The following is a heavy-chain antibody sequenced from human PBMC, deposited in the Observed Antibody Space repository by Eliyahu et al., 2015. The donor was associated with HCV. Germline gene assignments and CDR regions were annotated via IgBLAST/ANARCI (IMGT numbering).Heavy chain of an antibody. CDR3: AGDNCIKGVCYRGYYYGMDV. Sequence: VYGGSFSGXYWSWIRQTPGKGLEWIGEINHSGSTNYNPSLKSRVTISVDTSKNQFSLKLSSVTAADTSVYYCAGDNCIKGVCYRGYYYGMDVWGQGTTVTVSS. CDR1: GGSFSGXY. J-gene: IGHJ6*02. V-gene: IGHV4-34*01. D-gene: IGHD2-8*01. CDR2: INHSGST.